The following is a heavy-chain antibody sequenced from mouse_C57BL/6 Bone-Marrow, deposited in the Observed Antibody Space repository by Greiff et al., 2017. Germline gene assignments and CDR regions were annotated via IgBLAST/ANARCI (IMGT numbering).Heavy chain of an antibody. D-gene: IGHD2-2*01. Sequence: VQLQQPGTELVKPGASVKLSCKASGYTFTSYWMHWVKQRPGQGLEWIGNINPSNGGTNYNEKFKSKATLTVDKSSSTAYMQLSSLTSEDSAVYYCARKSIYYGYDLYFDVWGTGTTVTVSS. V-gene: IGHV1-53*01. CDR3: ARKSIYYGYDLYFDV. J-gene: IGHJ1*03. CDR2: INPSNGGT. CDR1: GYTFTSYW.